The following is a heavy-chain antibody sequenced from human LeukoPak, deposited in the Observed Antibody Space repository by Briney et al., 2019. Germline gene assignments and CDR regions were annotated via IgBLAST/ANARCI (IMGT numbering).Heavy chain of an antibody. V-gene: IGHV1-46*01. CDR3: ARALPHRRLMDTTMEQHWFDP. CDR2: INPSGGST. CDR1: GYTFTSYY. J-gene: IGHJ5*02. D-gene: IGHD5-18*01. Sequence: ASVKVSCKASGYTFTSYYMHWVRQALGQGLEWMGIINPSGGSTNYAQKFQGRVTMTRDMSTSTVYMELSSLRSEDTAMYYCARALPHRRLMDTTMEQHWFDPWGQGTLVTVSS.